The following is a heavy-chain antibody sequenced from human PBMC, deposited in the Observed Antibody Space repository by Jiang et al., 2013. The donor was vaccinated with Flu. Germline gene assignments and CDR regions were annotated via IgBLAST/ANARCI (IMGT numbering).Heavy chain of an antibody. Sequence: QSGSELKKPGASVKVSCKASAYSFTKYALTWVRQAPGQGLEWMGWINTKTGDPTYAQAFTGRFVFSSDTSVSTAYLHISGLKAEDTAVYYCARXGYYFDTTGSPRSHGLDVWGQGTAV. D-gene: IGHD3-22*01. V-gene: IGHV7-4-1*02. J-gene: IGHJ6*02. CDR2: INTKTGDP. CDR1: AYSFTKYA. CDR3: ARXGYYFDTTGSPRSHGLDV.